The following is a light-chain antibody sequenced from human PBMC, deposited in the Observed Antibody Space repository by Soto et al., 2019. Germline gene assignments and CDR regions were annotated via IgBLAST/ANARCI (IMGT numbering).Light chain of an antibody. CDR2: ADN. V-gene: IGLV6-57*01. CDR1: SGSIASNY. Sequence: NFMLTQPHSVSASPGTTVIISCTRSSGSIASNYVQWYPHRPGSSPTTVIYADNQRPSGVPDRFSGSIDSSSNSASLTIAGLETEDEADYYCQSYDATMQVVGGGTKLTV. J-gene: IGLJ3*02. CDR3: QSYDATMQV.